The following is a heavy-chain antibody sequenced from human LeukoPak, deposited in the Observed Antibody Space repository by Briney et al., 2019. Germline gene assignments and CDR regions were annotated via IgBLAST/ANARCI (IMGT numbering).Heavy chain of an antibody. D-gene: IGHD3-22*01. CDR1: GFTVSSNY. CDR2: IYSGGST. J-gene: IGHJ2*01. V-gene: IGHV3-53*01. CDR3: ARGTYYYDSSGPSRYFDL. Sequence: PGGSLRLSCAASGFTVSSNYMSWVRQAPGKGLEWVSVIYSGGSTYYADSVKGRFTISRDNSKNTLYLQMNSLRAEDTAVYYCARGTYYYDSSGPSRYFDLWGRGTLVTVSS.